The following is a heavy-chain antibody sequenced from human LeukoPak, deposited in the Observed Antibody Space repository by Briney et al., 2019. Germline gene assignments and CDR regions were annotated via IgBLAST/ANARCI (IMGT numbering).Heavy chain of an antibody. J-gene: IGHJ6*03. Sequence: SETLSLTCAVYGGSFSGCHWTWIRQSPGKGLEWIGDINPSGSTYYNPSLKSRLTISVDTSKNQFSLKLRSVTAADTAVYYCARGRHDITMIVVVMTSVSYYLDVWGKGTTVTV. V-gene: IGHV4-34*01. CDR1: GGSFSGCH. CDR2: INPSGST. CDR3: ARGRHDITMIVVVMTSVSYYLDV. D-gene: IGHD3-22*01.